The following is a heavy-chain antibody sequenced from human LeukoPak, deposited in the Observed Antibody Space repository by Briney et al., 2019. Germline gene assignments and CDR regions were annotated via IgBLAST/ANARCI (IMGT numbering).Heavy chain of an antibody. CDR3: AIKGGAGAPGVPRYDY. D-gene: IGHD2-8*01. CDR1: GFPFSSYG. V-gene: IGHV3-30*03. Sequence: GGSLRLSCAASGFPFSSYGMHWVRQAPGKGLEWVAVISYDGSNKYYADSVKGRFTISRDNSKNTLYLQMNSLRAEDTAVYYCAIKGGAGAPGVPRYDYWGQGTLVTVSS. CDR2: ISYDGSNK. J-gene: IGHJ4*02.